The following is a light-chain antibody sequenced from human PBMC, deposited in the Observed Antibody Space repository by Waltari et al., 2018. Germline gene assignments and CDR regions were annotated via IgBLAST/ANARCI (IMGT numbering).Light chain of an antibody. J-gene: IGLJ3*02. V-gene: IGLV2-14*01. CDR2: KVN. CDR3: SSYTRRSYWV. Sequence: QSALTQPASVSGSPGQSITISCTGTSSDVGFYDFVSWFQKHPGKAPKVMIYKVNNRPSGGSSRFAGSKSANPASLTISGLQAEDEADYYCSSYTRRSYWVFGGGTQLTVL. CDR1: SSDVGFYDF.